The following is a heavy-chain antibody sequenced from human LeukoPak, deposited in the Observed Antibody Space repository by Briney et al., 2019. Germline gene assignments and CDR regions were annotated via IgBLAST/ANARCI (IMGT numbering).Heavy chain of an antibody. J-gene: IGHJ4*02. CDR2: ISGSGGST. D-gene: IGHD3-3*01. CDR3: AKETIFGVVTLDY. Sequence: GGSLRLSCAASGFTFDDYAMSWVRQAPGKGLEWVSAISGSGGSTYYADSVKGRFTISRENSKNTLYLQMHSLRAEDTAVYYCAKETIFGVVTLDYWGQGTLVTVSS. V-gene: IGHV3-23*01. CDR1: GFTFDDYA.